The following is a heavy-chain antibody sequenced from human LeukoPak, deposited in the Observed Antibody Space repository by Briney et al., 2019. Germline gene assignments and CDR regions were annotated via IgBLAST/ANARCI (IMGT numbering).Heavy chain of an antibody. CDR3: ARMHYFDY. J-gene: IGHJ4*02. V-gene: IGHV3-48*02. Sequence: DSVKGRFTISRDNAKNSLYLQVNSLRDEDTAVYYCARMHYFDYWGQGALVTVSS.